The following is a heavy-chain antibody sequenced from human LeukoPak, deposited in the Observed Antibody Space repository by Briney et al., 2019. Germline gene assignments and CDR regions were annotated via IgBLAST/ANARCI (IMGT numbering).Heavy chain of an antibody. CDR1: GFTFSRYW. V-gene: IGHV3-74*01. D-gene: IGHD6-13*01. CDR3: ARYIAAAGTKYFDI. J-gene: IGHJ4*02. CDR2: INSDGSST. Sequence: GGSLRLSCAASGFTFSRYWMHWVRQAPGKGLLWVSRINSDGSSTYYADSVKGRFTTSRDNAKNSLYLQMNSLRAEDTAVYYCARYIAAAGTKYFDIWGQGTLVTVSS.